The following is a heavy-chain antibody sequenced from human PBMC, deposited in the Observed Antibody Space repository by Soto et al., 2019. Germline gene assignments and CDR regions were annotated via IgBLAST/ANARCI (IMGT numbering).Heavy chain of an antibody. V-gene: IGHV6-1*01. CDR1: GDSVSSNSAA. CDR2: TYYRSKWYN. J-gene: IGHJ5*02. Sequence: SQTLSLTCAISGDSVSSNSAAWNWIRQSPSRGLEWLGRTYYRSKWYNDYAVSVKSRITINPDTSKNQFSLQLNSVTPEDTAVYYCARLYCSSTSCYGYNWFDPWGQGTLVTV. CDR3: ARLYCSSTSCYGYNWFDP. D-gene: IGHD2-2*01.